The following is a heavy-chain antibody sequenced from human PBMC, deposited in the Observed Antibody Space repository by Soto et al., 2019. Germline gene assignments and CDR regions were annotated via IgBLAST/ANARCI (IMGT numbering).Heavy chain of an antibody. CDR1: GFTFSNAW. Sequence: LRLSCAASGFTFSNAWINWVRQAPGKGLEWAGRIKSKTDGGTTDYAEPVKGRFAISRDDSNNMVYLQMNSLKIEDTAVYYCTTDSYSTIIIVRFDYWGHGTLVTVSS. CDR2: IKSKTDGGTT. V-gene: IGHV3-15*07. D-gene: IGHD3-22*01. CDR3: TTDSYSTIIIVRFDY. J-gene: IGHJ4*01.